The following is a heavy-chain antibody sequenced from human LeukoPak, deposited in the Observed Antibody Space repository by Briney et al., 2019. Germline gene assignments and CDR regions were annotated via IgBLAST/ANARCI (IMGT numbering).Heavy chain of an antibody. D-gene: IGHD1-26*01. CDR1: GGSINNDC. CDR3: AGGGSPHI. V-gene: IGHV4-4*07. CDR2: LYTSGST. Sequence: SETLSLTCTVSGGSINNDCFSWVRQHAGKAMEWIGRLYTSGSTTYNPSLKSRVTMSLDTSMTQFSQKLKSVTAADTAVYYCAGGGSPHIWSQGTMVSVSS. J-gene: IGHJ3*02.